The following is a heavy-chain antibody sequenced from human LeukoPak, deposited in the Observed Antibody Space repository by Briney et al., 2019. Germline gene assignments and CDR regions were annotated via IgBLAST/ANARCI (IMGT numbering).Heavy chain of an antibody. CDR1: GGTLSSYG. Sequence: ASVKVSCKASGGTLSSYGISWVRQAPGQGLEWMGWISAYNGNTNYAQKLQGRVTMTTDTSASTAYMELRSLRSDDTAVYYCARAGVAGYYFDYWGQGTLVTVSS. V-gene: IGHV1-18*01. CDR3: ARAGVAGYYFDY. D-gene: IGHD6-19*01. CDR2: ISAYNGNT. J-gene: IGHJ4*02.